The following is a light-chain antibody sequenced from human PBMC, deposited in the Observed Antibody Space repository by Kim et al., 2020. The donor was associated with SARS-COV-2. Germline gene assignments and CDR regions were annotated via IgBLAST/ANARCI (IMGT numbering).Light chain of an antibody. Sequence: GRRARITCGGNNIASKSVDWYHQKPGQAPVLVIYYDSDRPSGIPERFSGSNSGNTATLTISRVEAGDEAVYYCRVWDSSSDHPVFGGGTQLTVL. CDR1: NIASKS. J-gene: IGLJ2*01. V-gene: IGLV3-21*04. CDR3: RVWDSSSDHPV. CDR2: YDS.